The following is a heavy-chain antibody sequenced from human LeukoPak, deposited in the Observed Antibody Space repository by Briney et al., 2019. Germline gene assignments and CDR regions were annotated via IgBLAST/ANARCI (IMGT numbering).Heavy chain of an antibody. CDR2: ISSSSSTI. D-gene: IGHD3-3*01. J-gene: IGHJ4*02. CDR3: ARDRLITIFGEFDY. V-gene: IGHV3-48*01. Sequence: GGSLRLSCAASGFTFSSYSMNWVRQAPGKGLEWVSYISSSSSTIYYADSVKGRFTISRDNAKNSLYLQMNSLRAEDTAVYYYARDRLITIFGEFDYWGQGTLVTVSS. CDR1: GFTFSSYS.